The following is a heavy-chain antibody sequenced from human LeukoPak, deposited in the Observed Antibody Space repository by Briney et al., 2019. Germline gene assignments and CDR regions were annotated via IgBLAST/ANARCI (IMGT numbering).Heavy chain of an antibody. Sequence: GRSLRLSCAASGFTFSSYAMHWVRRAPGKGLEWVAVISYDGNNKYYADSVKGRFTISRDNSKNTLYLQMNSLRAEDTAVYYCARDRVQLWNYGMDVWGQGTTVTVSS. J-gene: IGHJ6*02. CDR1: GFTFSSYA. V-gene: IGHV3-30-3*01. CDR3: ARDRVQLWNYGMDV. D-gene: IGHD5-18*01. CDR2: ISYDGNNK.